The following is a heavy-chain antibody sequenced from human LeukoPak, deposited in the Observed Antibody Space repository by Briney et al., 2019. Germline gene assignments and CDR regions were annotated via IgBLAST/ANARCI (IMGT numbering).Heavy chain of an antibody. D-gene: IGHD2-15*01. CDR2: INRSGRA. J-gene: IGHJ4*02. Sequence: SETLSLTCAVYGGSFSGDYWSWIRQPPGKGLEWIGDINRSGRAVYNTSLKSRVIISVDRSKNQFSLKLSSVTAADTAVYYCARVYCSGGSCYLDYWGQGTLVTVSS. CDR3: ARVYCSGGSCYLDY. CDR1: GGSFSGDY. V-gene: IGHV4-34*01.